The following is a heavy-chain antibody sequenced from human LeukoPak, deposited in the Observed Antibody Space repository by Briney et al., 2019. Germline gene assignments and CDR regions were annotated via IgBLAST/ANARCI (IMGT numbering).Heavy chain of an antibody. D-gene: IGHD3-10*01. CDR3: ARITSLFDY. V-gene: IGHV4-59*01. CDR2: IFFSGST. J-gene: IGHJ4*02. CDR1: GGSIGTYY. Sequence: SETLSLTCTVSGGSIGTYYWSWIRQPPGKGLEWIGYIFFSGSTRYNPSLESRVTISVDTSKNQFSLKLSSVIAADTAVYYCARITSLFDYWGQGTLVTVSS.